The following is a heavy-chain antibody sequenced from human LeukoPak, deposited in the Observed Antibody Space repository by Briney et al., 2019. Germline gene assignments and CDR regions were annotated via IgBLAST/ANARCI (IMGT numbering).Heavy chain of an antibody. CDR1: GFTFSDFY. J-gene: IGHJ4*02. Sequence: GGSLRLSCAASGFTFSDFYMSWIRQAPGKGLEWISYISSSGSSTNYADSVKGRFTISRDNAKNSLYLQMNNLRAEDTAVYYCARDLSHRSGEADYWGQGTLVTVSS. CDR3: ARDLSHRSGEADY. V-gene: IGHV3-11*05. CDR2: ISSSGSST. D-gene: IGHD3-22*01.